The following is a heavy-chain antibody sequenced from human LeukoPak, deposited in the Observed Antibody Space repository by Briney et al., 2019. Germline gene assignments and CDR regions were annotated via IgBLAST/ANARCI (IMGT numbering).Heavy chain of an antibody. CDR2: VKQDGSEK. J-gene: IGHJ4*02. CDR3: ARDLEVIAAAGNYDY. CDR1: GFTFSSYW. D-gene: IGHD6-13*01. Sequence: GGSLRLSCAASGFTFSSYWMSWVRQAPGKGLEWVANVKQDGSEKYYADSVKGRFTISRDNAKNSLYLQMNSLRAEDTAVYYCARDLEVIAAAGNYDYWGQGTLVTVSS. V-gene: IGHV3-7*03.